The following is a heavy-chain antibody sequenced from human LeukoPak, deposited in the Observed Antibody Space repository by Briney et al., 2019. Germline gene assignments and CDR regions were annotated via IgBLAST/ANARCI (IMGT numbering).Heavy chain of an antibody. D-gene: IGHD1-1*01. CDR1: GFTFSIHG. CDR3: VKKGQADDDGKPD. J-gene: IGHJ1*01. V-gene: IGHV3-30*02. Sequence: PGGSLRLSCAASGFTFSIHGLHWVRQAPGKGLEWVAFIRFDGSNKYYADSVKGRFTISRDNSKNTLYVQMNNLRADDTAVYYCVKKGQADDDGKPDWGQGALVTVSP. CDR2: IRFDGSNK.